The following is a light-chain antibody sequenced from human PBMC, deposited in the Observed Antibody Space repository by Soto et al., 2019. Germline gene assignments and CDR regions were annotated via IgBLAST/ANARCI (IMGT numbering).Light chain of an antibody. V-gene: IGLV1-40*01. Sequence: QSVLTQPPSVSGAPGQRVTISCTGSSSNIGVGYAVHWYQQLPGTAPKLLIYGNNNRPSGVPDRFSGSKSGTSASLAITGLQAEDEADYYCQSYDSSLSVVIFGGGTKLTVL. J-gene: IGLJ2*01. CDR1: SSNIGVGYA. CDR3: QSYDSSLSVVI. CDR2: GNN.